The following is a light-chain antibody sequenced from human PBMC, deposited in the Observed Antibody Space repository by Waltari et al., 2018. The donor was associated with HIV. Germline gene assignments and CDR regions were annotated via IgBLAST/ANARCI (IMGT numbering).Light chain of an antibody. CDR2: WAS. Sequence: DIVLTQSPDPLAVSLRERATINSSSIQSVLSSTKNKNYLAWYQQNPGQPPKLLLYWASTRESGVPDRCSGSGSGTDFTRTISSLQAEDVAVYYCQQYFGTSTFGQGTKVEIK. CDR3: QQYFGTST. V-gene: IGKV4-1*01. CDR1: QSVLSSTKNKNY. J-gene: IGKJ1*01.